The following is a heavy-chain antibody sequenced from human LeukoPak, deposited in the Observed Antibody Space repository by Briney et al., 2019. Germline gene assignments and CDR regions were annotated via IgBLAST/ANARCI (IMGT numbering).Heavy chain of an antibody. Sequence: SETLSLTCTVSGGSISSYYWSWIRQPPGKGLEWIGYIYYSGSTNYNPSLKSRVTISVDTSKNQFSLKLSSVTAADTAVYYCARDSYDSSGYRTYFDYWGRGTLVTVSS. CDR2: IYYSGST. CDR3: ARDSYDSSGYRTYFDY. D-gene: IGHD3-22*01. CDR1: GGSISSYY. V-gene: IGHV4-59*01. J-gene: IGHJ4*02.